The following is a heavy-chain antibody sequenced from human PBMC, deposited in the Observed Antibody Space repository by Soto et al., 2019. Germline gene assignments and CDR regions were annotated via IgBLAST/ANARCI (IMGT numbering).Heavy chain of an antibody. CDR3: ARRTVGNYYYMDV. CDR1: GYTFTGYY. CDR2: INPNSGGT. D-gene: IGHD1-26*01. V-gene: IGHV1-2*02. J-gene: IGHJ6*03. Sequence: ASVKVSCKASGYTFTGYYMHWVRQAPGQGLEWMGWINPNSGGTNYAQKFQGRVTMTRDTSISTAYMELSRLRSDDTAVYYCARRTVGNYYYMDVWGKGTTVTVSS.